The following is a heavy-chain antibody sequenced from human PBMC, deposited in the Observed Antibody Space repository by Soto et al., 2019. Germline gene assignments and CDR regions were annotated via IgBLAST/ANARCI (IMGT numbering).Heavy chain of an antibody. CDR2: ISYDGSNK. D-gene: IGHD3-16*01. Sequence: PGGPLRLYCPASGFTISSYGMYRVRQAPGKGLEWVAVISYDGSNKYYADSVKGRFTISRDNSKNTLYLQMNSLRAEDTAVYYCAKGRDGLGINYFDYWGQGTLVTSPQ. CDR1: GFTISSYG. CDR3: AKGRDGLGINYFDY. V-gene: IGHV3-30*18. J-gene: IGHJ4*02.